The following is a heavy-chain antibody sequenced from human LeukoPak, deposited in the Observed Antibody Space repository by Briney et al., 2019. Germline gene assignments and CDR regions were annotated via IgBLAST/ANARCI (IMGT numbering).Heavy chain of an antibody. CDR3: ARRGGSSSRRSPIDY. V-gene: IGHV3-7*01. CDR1: GFTFSDDW. J-gene: IGHJ4*02. D-gene: IGHD6-6*01. Sequence: GGSLRLSCTASGFTFSDDWMTWVRQAPGKGPEWVANIKQDGSQRYYVDSVRGRFTISRDNAKNSLFLQMNGLRAEDTAVYYCARRGGSSSRRSPIDYWGQGTLVTVSS. CDR2: IKQDGSQR.